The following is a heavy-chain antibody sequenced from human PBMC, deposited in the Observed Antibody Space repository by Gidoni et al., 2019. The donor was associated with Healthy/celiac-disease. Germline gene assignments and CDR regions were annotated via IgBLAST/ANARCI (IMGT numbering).Heavy chain of an antibody. V-gene: IGHV3-33*01. CDR2: IWYDGSNK. D-gene: IGHD4-17*01. J-gene: IGHJ4*02. Sequence: QVQLVESGGGVVQPGRSLRLPCAASGFTFSSYGMHWVRQAPGKGLEWVAVIWYDGSNKYYADSVKGRFTISRDNSKNTLYLQMNSLRAEDTAVYYCARDLEFSGYGDPHFDYWGQGTLVTVSS. CDR1: GFTFSSYG. CDR3: ARDLEFSGYGDPHFDY.